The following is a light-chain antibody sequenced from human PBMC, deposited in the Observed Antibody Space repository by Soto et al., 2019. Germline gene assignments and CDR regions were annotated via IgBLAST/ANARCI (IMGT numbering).Light chain of an antibody. CDR1: QSLLHSNGYNY. J-gene: IGKJ2*01. CDR2: LGS. Sequence: DIVMTQSPLSLPVTPGEPASISCRSSQSLLHSNGYNYLDWYLQKPGQSPQLLIYLGSNRSSGVPDRFSCSGSGTDFTLKISNVEAEDVGAYYCVQAQQPPYTFDQGKKLQNK. CDR3: VQAQQPPYT. V-gene: IGKV2-28*01.